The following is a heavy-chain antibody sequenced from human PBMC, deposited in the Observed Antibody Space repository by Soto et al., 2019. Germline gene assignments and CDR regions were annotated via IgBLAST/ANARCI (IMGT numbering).Heavy chain of an antibody. V-gene: IGHV3-23*01. Sequence: GGSLRLSCAASGFTFSSDAMSWVRQAPGKGLEWVSAISGSGGSTYYADSVKGRFTISRDNSKNTLYLQMNSLRAEDTAVYYCAKGPNKSPQSLVVNWGQGTLVTVSS. J-gene: IGHJ4*02. D-gene: IGHD6-19*01. CDR1: GFTFSSDA. CDR2: ISGSGGST. CDR3: AKGPNKSPQSLVVN.